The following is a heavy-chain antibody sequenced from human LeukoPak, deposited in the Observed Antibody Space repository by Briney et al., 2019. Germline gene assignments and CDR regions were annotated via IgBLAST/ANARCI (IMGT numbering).Heavy chain of an antibody. V-gene: IGHV4-59*01. CDR2: IYYSGST. J-gene: IGHJ4*02. D-gene: IGHD6-19*01. CDR3: ARGYSSGQYYFGY. CDR1: GGSISSYY. Sequence: SETLSLTCTVSGGSISSYYWSWIRQPPGKGLEWIGYIYYSGSTNYNPSLKSRVTISVDTSNNQFSLKLSSVTAADTAVYYCARGYSSGQYYFGYWGQGTLVTVSS.